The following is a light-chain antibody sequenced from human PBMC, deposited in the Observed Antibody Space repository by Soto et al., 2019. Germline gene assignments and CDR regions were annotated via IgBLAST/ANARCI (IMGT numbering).Light chain of an antibody. CDR2: EVS. J-gene: IGLJ1*01. CDR3: TSYAGSFYV. Sequence: QSVLTQPPSASGSPGQSVTISCTGTSSDVGAYNYVSWYQQHPGKAPKPMIYEVSKRPSGVPDRFSGSKSDNTASLTVSGLQAEDEADYYCTSYAGSFYVFGTGTKVTVL. V-gene: IGLV2-8*01. CDR1: SSDVGAYNY.